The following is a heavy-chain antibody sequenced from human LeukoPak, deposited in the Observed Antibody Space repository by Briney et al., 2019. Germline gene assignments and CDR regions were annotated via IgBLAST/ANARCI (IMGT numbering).Heavy chain of an antibody. CDR1: GGSISSYY. D-gene: IGHD2/OR15-2a*01. V-gene: IGHV4-59*12. J-gene: IGHJ5*02. CDR2: IYYSGST. CDR3: ARLIVSGWFDP. Sequence: SETLSLTCTVSGGSISSYYWSWIRQPPGKGLEWIGYIYYSGSTNYNPSLKSRVTMSVDTSKNQFSLKLSSVTAADTAVYYCARLIVSGWFDPWGQGTLVTVSS.